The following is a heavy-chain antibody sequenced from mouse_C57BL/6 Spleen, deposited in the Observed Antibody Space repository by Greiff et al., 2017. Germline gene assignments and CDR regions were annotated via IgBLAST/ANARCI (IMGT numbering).Heavy chain of an antibody. CDR2: INPSTGGT. J-gene: IGHJ3*01. Sequence: VQLQQSGPELVKPGASVKISCKASGYSFTGYYMNWVKQSPEKSLEWIGEINPSTGGTTYNQKFKAKATLTVDKSSSTAYMQLKSLTSEDSAVYYCANYDYAWFAYWGQGTLVTVSA. V-gene: IGHV1-42*01. CDR1: GYSFTGYY. CDR3: ANYDYAWFAY. D-gene: IGHD2-4*01.